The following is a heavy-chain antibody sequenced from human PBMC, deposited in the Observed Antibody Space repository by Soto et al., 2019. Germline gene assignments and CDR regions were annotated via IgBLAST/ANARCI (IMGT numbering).Heavy chain of an antibody. CDR3: ARWLGYGPHFDY. D-gene: IGHD5-12*01. J-gene: IGHJ4*02. CDR2: IYYSGST. CDR1: GGSISSGDYY. V-gene: IGHV4-30-4*01. Sequence: SETLSLTCTVSGGSISSGDYYWSWIRQPPGKGLEWIGYIYYSGSTYYNPSLKSRVTISVDTSKNQFSLKLGSVTAADTAVYYCARWLGYGPHFDYWGQGTLVTVSS.